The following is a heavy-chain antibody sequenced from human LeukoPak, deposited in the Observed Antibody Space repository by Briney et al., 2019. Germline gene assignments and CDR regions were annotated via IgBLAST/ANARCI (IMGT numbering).Heavy chain of an antibody. CDR1: GFTFSSFS. V-gene: IGHV3-48*04. CDR2: ISSSSSST. J-gene: IGHJ4*02. D-gene: IGHD4-17*01. Sequence: PGGSLRLSGAASGFTFSSFSMTWVRQAPGKGLEWISYISSSSSSTYYADSVKGRFTISRDNAKNSLYLQMNSLRAEDTAVYYCARVIGSYGDSAYWGQGTLVTVSS. CDR3: ARVIGSYGDSAY.